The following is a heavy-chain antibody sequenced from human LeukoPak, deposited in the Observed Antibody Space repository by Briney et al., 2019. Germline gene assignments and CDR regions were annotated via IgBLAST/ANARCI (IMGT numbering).Heavy chain of an antibody. CDR1: GLTFSSYW. J-gene: IGHJ4*02. Sequence: GGSLRLSCAASGLTFSSYWMHWVRQDPGKGLEWVSGVSGSGGGTYYADSVKGRFTISRDNSKNTLYLQMNSLRAEDAAVYYCAKDVAALDYWGQGTLVTVSS. CDR2: VSGSGGGT. V-gene: IGHV3-23*01. CDR3: AKDVAALDY.